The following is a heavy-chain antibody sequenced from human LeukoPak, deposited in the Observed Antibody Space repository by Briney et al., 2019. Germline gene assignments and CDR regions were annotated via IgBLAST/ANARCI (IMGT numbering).Heavy chain of an antibody. J-gene: IGHJ4*02. CDR3: ARWYRSSLGYNFDY. CDR1: GRSISSGGYY. V-gene: IGHV4-31*03. Sequence: PSETLSLTCTVSGRSISSGGYYWSWIRQHPGKGLEWIGYIYYSGSTYYNPSLKSRVTISVDTSKNQFSLKLSSVTAADTAVYYCARWYRSSLGYNFDYWGQGTLVTVSS. CDR2: IYYSGST. D-gene: IGHD6-6*01.